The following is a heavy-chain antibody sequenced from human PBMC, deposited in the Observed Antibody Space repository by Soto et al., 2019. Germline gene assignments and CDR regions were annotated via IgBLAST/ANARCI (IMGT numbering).Heavy chain of an antibody. J-gene: IGHJ6*02. V-gene: IGHV3-30-3*01. CDR1: GFTFSSYA. D-gene: IGHD3-10*01. CDR3: ARSSQLLWFGELSPRYYYYYGMDV. CDR2: ISYDGSNK. Sequence: GGSLRLSCAASGFTFSSYAMHWVRQAPGKGLEWVAVISYDGSNKYYADSVKGRFTISRDNSKNTLYLQMNSLRAEDTAVYYCARSSQLLWFGELSPRYYYYYGMDVWGQGTTVTVSS.